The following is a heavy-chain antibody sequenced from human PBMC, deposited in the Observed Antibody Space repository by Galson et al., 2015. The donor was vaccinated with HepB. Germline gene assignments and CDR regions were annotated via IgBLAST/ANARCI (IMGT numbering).Heavy chain of an antibody. Sequence: SVKVSCKVSGYTLTELSMHWVRQAPGKGLEWMGGFDPEDGETIYAQKFQGRVTMTEDTSTDTAYMELSSLRSEDTAVYYCATLGPYYYYYMDVWGKGTTVTVSS. V-gene: IGHV1-24*01. D-gene: IGHD6-6*01. CDR2: FDPEDGET. CDR1: GYTLTELS. CDR3: ATLGPYYYYYMDV. J-gene: IGHJ6*03.